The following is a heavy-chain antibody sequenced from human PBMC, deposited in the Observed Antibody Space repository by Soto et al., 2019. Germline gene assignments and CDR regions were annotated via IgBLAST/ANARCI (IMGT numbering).Heavy chain of an antibody. J-gene: IGHJ4*02. Sequence: QITLKESGPPLVKPTQTLTLTCTYSGFSLRTTGVGVGWIRQPPGKALEWLGIFYWDDDKRYSPSLKNRLTLTNDISKSQVVMTLTNMDRVDTATYYCAHTWGLPFDYWGQGTLVIVAS. CDR2: FYWDDDK. V-gene: IGHV2-5*02. D-gene: IGHD3-16*01. CDR1: GFSLRTTGVG. CDR3: AHTWGLPFDY.